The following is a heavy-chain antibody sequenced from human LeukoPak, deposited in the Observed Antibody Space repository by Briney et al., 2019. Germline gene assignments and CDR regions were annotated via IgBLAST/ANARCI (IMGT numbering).Heavy chain of an antibody. CDR1: GFTFTSYW. CDR3: ARVKRYCSGGSCYSGRFDP. CDR2: IKQDGSEK. D-gene: IGHD2-15*01. J-gene: IGHJ5*02. V-gene: IGHV3-7*01. Sequence: GGSLRLSCAVSGFTFTSYWMSWARQAPGKGLEWVANIKQDGSEKYYVDSVKGRFTISRDNAKNSLYLQMNSLRAEDTAVYYCARVKRYCSGGSCYSGRFDPWGQGTLVTVSS.